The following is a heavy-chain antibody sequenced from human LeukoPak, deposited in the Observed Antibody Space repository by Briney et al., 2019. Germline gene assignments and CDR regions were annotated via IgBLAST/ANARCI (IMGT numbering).Heavy chain of an antibody. CDR2: ISPTYDI. D-gene: IGHD7-27*01. CDR3: ARDHNWGFDY. J-gene: IGHJ4*02. V-gene: IGHV3-48*02. Sequence: GGSLRLSCAASGFIFSSFAMNWVRQAPGKGLEWVSYISPTYDIYYSDSVRGRFTISRDNAKNTLYLQMNSLRDEDTAVYYCARDHNWGFDYWGQGTLVAVSS. CDR1: GFIFSSFA.